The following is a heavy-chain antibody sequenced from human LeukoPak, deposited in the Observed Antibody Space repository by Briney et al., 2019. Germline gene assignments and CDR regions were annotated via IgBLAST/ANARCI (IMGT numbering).Heavy chain of an antibody. CDR1: GFTFKSYH. CDR2: ITSGASVI. J-gene: IGHJ4*02. V-gene: IGHV3-48*03. Sequence: GGSLRLSRVASGFTFKSYHMNWVRQAPGKGLEWLSGITSGASVIYYADSVKGRFTISRDDAKNSVFLQMSGLTVDDTAVYYCARKRLADLGDDTSFGGTPFDSWGQGTLVIVSS. D-gene: IGHD3-16*01. CDR3: ARKRLADLGDDTSFGGTPFDS.